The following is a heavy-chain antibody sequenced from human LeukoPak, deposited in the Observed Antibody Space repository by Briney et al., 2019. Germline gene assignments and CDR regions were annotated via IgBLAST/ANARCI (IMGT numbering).Heavy chain of an antibody. V-gene: IGHV4-59*01. J-gene: IGHJ4*02. Sequence: SETLSLTCTVSGGSISTYYWSWIRQPPGKGLERIGCIHNSGSTNYNPSLKSRVTISLDTSKNQFSLKLSSVTAADTAVYYCVRGRGMAPQYWGQGTLVTVSS. CDR3: VRGRGMAPQY. D-gene: IGHD6-13*01. CDR1: GGSISTYY. CDR2: IHNSGST.